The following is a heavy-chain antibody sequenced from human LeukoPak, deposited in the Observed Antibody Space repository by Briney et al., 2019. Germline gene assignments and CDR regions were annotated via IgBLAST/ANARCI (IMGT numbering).Heavy chain of an antibody. D-gene: IGHD5-24*01. J-gene: IGHJ6*02. Sequence: GGSLRLSCAASGFTVSSNYMSWVRQAPGKGLEWVSLIYSGGSTYYVDSVKGRFTISRDNSKNTLYPQMNSLRAEDTAVYYCASRDKGYYYGMDVWGQGTTVTVSS. CDR3: ASRDKGYYYGMDV. CDR1: GFTVSSNY. CDR2: IYSGGST. V-gene: IGHV3-66*01.